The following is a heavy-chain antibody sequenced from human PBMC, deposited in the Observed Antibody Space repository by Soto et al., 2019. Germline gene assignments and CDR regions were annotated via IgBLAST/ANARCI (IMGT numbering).Heavy chain of an antibody. Sequence: QAQLQESGPGVVKPSQTLSLTCTVSGGSISSGDYYWSWIRQRPGKGLEWIGYIYYSGKTYYNASLKSRVTISVDTSKNQISLKLSSVTAADTAVYYCARSTAAWFDPWGQGTLVTVSS. CDR2: IYYSGKT. CDR3: ARSTAAWFDP. D-gene: IGHD2-2*01. CDR1: GGSISSGDYY. J-gene: IGHJ5*02. V-gene: IGHV4-30-4*01.